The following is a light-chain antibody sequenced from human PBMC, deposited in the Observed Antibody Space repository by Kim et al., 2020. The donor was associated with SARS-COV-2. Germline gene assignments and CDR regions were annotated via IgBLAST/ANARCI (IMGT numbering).Light chain of an antibody. Sequence: SSELTQDPAVSVALGQTVRITCQGDSLRGYYASWXQQKPGQPPVLVIYGKNNRPSGIPDRFSGSSSGNTASLTITGAQAEDEADYYCNSRDSSDNRVFGG. J-gene: IGLJ3*02. CDR2: GKN. V-gene: IGLV3-19*01. CDR3: NSRDSSDNRV. CDR1: SLRGYY.